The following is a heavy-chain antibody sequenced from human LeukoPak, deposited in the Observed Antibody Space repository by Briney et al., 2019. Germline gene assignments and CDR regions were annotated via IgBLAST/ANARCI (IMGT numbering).Heavy chain of an antibody. Sequence: GGSLRLSCAASGFTFSSYVMHWVRQAPGKGLEWVAIISYDGSNEYYADSVKGRFTISRDNSKNTLYLQMNSLRAEDTAVYYCAKDGPAASFDYWGQGTLVTVSS. J-gene: IGHJ4*02. CDR2: ISYDGSNE. CDR3: AKDGPAASFDY. CDR1: GFTFSSYV. V-gene: IGHV3-30*18. D-gene: IGHD2-2*01.